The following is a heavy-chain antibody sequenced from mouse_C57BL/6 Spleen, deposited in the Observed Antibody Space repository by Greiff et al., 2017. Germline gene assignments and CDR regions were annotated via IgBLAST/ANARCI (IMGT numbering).Heavy chain of an antibody. CDR3: VRGRYYGSSSHPLYDYAMDY. D-gene: IGHD1-1*01. J-gene: IGHJ4*01. Sequence: EVQLVESGGGLVQPKGSLKLSCAASGFTFNTYAMHWVRQAPGKGLEWVARIRSKSSNYATYYADSVKDRFTISRDDSQSMLYLQMNNLKTEDTAMYYCVRGRYYGSSSHPLYDYAMDYWGQGTSVTVSS. V-gene: IGHV10-3*01. CDR2: IRSKSSNYAT. CDR1: GFTFNTYA.